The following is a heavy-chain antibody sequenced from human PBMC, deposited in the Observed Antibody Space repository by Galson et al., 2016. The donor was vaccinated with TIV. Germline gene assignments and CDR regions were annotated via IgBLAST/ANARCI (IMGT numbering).Heavy chain of an antibody. CDR1: GFTFDDYD. CDR3: ARRTYCGGDCYYFDY. CDR2: INWNGVGT. V-gene: IGHV3-20*01. D-gene: IGHD2-21*02. Sequence: SLRLSCAASGFTFDDYDVNWVRQAPGKGLEWVSGINWNGVGTSYAGAVKGRFTISRDNAKKSLYLQMNSLRVEDTAFYHCARRTYCGGDCYYFDYWGQGALVTVSS. J-gene: IGHJ4*02.